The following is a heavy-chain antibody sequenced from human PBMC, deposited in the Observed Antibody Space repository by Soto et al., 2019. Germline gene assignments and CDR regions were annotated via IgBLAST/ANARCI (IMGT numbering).Heavy chain of an antibody. CDR2: IDWEEEK. CDR1: GFSLSRKGMS. J-gene: IGHJ4*02. D-gene: IGHD1-7*01. CDR3: TRSNNWNYEYYFDY. V-gene: IGHV2-70*01. Sequence: SGPTLVNPKQTLILTCAFSGFSLSRKGMSVSWIRQPPGKALEFLALIDWEEEKFYSPSLRTRLTVSKDTSKSQVVLTLTNVDPVDTATYYCTRSNNWNYEYYFDYWGQGTLVTVSS.